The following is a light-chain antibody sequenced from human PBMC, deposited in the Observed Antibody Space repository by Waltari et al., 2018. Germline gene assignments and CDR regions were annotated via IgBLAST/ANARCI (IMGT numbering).Light chain of an antibody. CDR1: QSVGSQ. V-gene: IGKV3-11*01. Sequence: DIALTQSPVTLSVSPGERVTLSCRASQSVGSQLACYQQQAGQAPRLLLHDVYNRAAGIPARFSGRGSGTDFSLTINSPGPEDSAVYFGQQRSEWPITFGGGTKVEIK. CDR2: DVY. J-gene: IGKJ4*01. CDR3: QQRSEWPIT.